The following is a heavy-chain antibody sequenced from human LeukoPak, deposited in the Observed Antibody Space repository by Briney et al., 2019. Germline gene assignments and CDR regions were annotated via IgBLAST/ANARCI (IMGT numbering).Heavy chain of an antibody. V-gene: IGHV1-2*02. Sequence: GASVKVSCKASGYTFTGYYMHWVRQAPGQGLEWMGWINPNSGGTNYAQKFQGRVTMTRDTSISTAYMELSRLRSDDTAVYYCASGGPYGDYWVSPHYWGQGTLVTVSS. CDR2: INPNSGGT. CDR1: GYTFTGYY. D-gene: IGHD4-17*01. J-gene: IGHJ4*02. CDR3: ASGGPYGDYWVSPHY.